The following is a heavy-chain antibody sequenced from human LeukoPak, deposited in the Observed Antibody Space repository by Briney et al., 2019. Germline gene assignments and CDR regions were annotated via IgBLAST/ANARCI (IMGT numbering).Heavy chain of an antibody. D-gene: IGHD4-23*01. CDR2: ISSSGSTI. CDR1: GFTFSNSI. J-gene: IGHJ4*02. Sequence: GGSLRLSCAASGFTFSNSIMNWVRQAPGKGLEWVSYISSSGSTIYYADSVKGRFTISRDNAKNSLYLQMNSLRVEDTAVYYCARGAHKRDDYGGFFDYWGQGTLVTVSS. CDR3: ARGAHKRDDYGGFFDY. V-gene: IGHV3-48*04.